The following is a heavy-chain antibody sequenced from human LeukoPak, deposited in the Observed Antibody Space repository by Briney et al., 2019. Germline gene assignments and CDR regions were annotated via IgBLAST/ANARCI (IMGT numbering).Heavy chain of an antibody. Sequence: SETLSLTCTVAGGSISSYYWSWIRQPPGKGLEWIGYIYYSGSTNYNPSLKSRVTISVDTSKNQFSLKLSSVTAADTAVYYCVRIAGYYMDVWGKGTTVTVSS. CDR3: VRIAGYYMDV. CDR2: IYYSGST. CDR1: GGSISSYY. V-gene: IGHV4-59*01. J-gene: IGHJ6*03. D-gene: IGHD6-13*01.